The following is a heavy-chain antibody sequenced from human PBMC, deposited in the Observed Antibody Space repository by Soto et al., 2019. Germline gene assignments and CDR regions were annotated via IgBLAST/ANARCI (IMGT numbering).Heavy chain of an antibody. CDR1: GGTFSSYA. V-gene: IGHV1-69*13. CDR2: IIPIFGTA. Sequence: ASVKVSCKASGGTFSSYAISWVRQAPGQGLEWMGGIIPIFGTANYAQKFQGRVTITADESTSTAYMELSSLRSEDTAVYYCARGSPYSSSSPYYYYYYGMDVWGQGTTVTVSS. J-gene: IGHJ6*02. CDR3: ARGSPYSSSSPYYYYYYGMDV. D-gene: IGHD6-6*01.